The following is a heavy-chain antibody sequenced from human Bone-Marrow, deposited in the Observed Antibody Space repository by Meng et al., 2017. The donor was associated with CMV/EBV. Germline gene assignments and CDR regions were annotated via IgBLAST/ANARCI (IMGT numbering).Heavy chain of an antibody. Sequence: VQRGQAGAGVKKPGSSVKVSCKASGGTFSSYAISWVRQAPGQGLEWMEGIIPIFGTANYAQKFQGRVTITADESTSTAYMELSSLRSEDTAVYYCARGEGLLGDWFDPWGQGTLVTVSS. J-gene: IGHJ5*02. CDR3: ARGEGLLGDWFDP. CDR2: IIPIFGTA. CDR1: GGTFSSYA. V-gene: IGHV1-69*12. D-gene: IGHD2-8*02.